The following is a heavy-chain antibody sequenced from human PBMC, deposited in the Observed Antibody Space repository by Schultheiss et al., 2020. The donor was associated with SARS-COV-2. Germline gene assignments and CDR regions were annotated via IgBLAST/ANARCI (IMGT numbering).Heavy chain of an antibody. D-gene: IGHD3-16*01. CDR1: GYTFTSYY. V-gene: IGHV1-69*02. Sequence: SVKVSCKASGYTFTSYYMHWVRQAPGQGLEWMGRIIPILGIANYAQKFQGRVTITADKSTSTAYMELSSLRSEDTAVYYCASTTTFANAFDIWGQGTMVTVSS. J-gene: IGHJ3*02. CDR3: ASTTTFANAFDI. CDR2: IIPILGIA.